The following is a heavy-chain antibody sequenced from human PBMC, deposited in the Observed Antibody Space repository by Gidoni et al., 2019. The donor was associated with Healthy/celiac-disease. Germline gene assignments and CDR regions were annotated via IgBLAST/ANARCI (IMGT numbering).Heavy chain of an antibody. V-gene: IGHV3-33*08. D-gene: IGHD3-16*01. CDR3: LARLGELPDYYYGMDV. J-gene: IGHJ6*02. CDR1: GFTFSSYG. CDR2: IWYDGSNK. Sequence: QVQLVESGGGVVQPGRSLRLSCAASGFTFSSYGMHWVRQAPGKGLEWVAVIWYDGSNKYYADSVKGRFTISRDNSKNTLYLQMNSLRAEDTAVYYCLARLGELPDYYYGMDVWGQGTTVTVSS.